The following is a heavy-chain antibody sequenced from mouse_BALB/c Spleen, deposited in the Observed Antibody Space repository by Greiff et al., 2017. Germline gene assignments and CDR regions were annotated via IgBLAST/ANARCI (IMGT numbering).Heavy chain of an antibody. D-gene: IGHD2-3*01. CDR1: GFTFSSFG. V-gene: IGHV5-17*02. CDR3: ARYDGYYVKAMDY. J-gene: IGHJ4*01. CDR2: ISSGSSTI. Sequence: EVKLVESGGGLVQPGGSRKLSCAASGFTFSSFGMHWVRQAPEKGLEWVAYISSGSSTIYYADTVKGRFTISRDNPKNTLFLQMTSLRSEDTAMYYCARYDGYYVKAMDYWGQGTSVTVSS.